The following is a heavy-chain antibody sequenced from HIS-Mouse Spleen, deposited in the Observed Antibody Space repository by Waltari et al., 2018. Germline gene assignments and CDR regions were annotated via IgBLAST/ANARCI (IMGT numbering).Heavy chain of an antibody. D-gene: IGHD3-3*01. V-gene: IGHV4-4*07. CDR3: ARDFHDFWSGYYGGDKKHDAFDI. CDR2: SYTSWST. CDR1: GGSISSYY. Sequence: QVQLQESGPGLVKPSETLSLTCTVPGGSISSYYWRWIRPPAGRGLAWIGRSYTSWSTNDNPSLKSRVTMSVDTSKNQFSLKLSSVTAADTAVYYCARDFHDFWSGYYGGDKKHDAFDIWGQGTMVTVSS. J-gene: IGHJ3*02.